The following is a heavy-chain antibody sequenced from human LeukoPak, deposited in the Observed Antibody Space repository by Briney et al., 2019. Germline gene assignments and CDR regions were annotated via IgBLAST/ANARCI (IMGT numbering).Heavy chain of an antibody. CDR1: GFTFDDYA. CDR2: ISWNSGSI. CDR3: AKDHGSH. V-gene: IGHV3-9*01. D-gene: IGHD1-26*01. J-gene: IGHJ4*02. Sequence: GRSLRLSCAASGFTFDDYAMHWVRQAPGKGLEWVSGISWNSGSIGYADSVKGRFTISRDNAKNSLYLQMNSLRAEDTALYYCAKDHGSHWGQGTLVTVFS.